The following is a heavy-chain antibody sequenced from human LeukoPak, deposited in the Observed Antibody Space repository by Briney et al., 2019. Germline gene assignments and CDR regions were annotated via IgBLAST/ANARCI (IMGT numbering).Heavy chain of an antibody. CDR1: GCTFSSYA. CDR3: ARAGRSGGYFDY. V-gene: IGHV1-69*13. J-gene: IGHJ4*02. CDR2: IIPIFGTA. Sequence: SVKVSCKASGCTFSSYAIIWVRQAPGQGLEWIGGIIPIFGTANYAQKFQGRVTITADESTSTAYMELSSLRSEDTGVYYCARAGRSGGYFDYWGQGTLVTVSS. D-gene: IGHD1-26*01.